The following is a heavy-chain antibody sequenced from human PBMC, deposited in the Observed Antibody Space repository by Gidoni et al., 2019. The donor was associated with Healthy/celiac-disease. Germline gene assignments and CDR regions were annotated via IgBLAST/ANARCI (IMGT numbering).Heavy chain of an antibody. J-gene: IGHJ4*02. CDR1: GFTFSSYG. V-gene: IGHV3-33*01. Sequence: QVQLVESGGGVVQPGRSLRLSCAASGFTFSSYGMHWVRQAPGKGLEWVAVIWYDGSNKYYADSVKGRFTISRDNSKNTLYLQMNSLRAEDTAVYYCARSFNYAGYFDYWGQGTLVTVSS. CDR2: IWYDGSNK. D-gene: IGHD4-4*01. CDR3: ARSFNYAGYFDY.